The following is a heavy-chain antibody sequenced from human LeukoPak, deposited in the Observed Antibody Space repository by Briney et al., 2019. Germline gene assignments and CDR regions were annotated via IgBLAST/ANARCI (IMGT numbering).Heavy chain of an antibody. D-gene: IGHD6-13*01. J-gene: IGHJ4*02. V-gene: IGHV3-33*08. CDR2: IWYDGSNK. Sequence: GGSLRLSCAASGFTFSDYYMTWIRQAPGKGLEWVAVIWYDGSNKYCADSVKGRFTISRDNSKNTLYLQMNSLRAEDTAVHYCARGGWGGSSWLHYWGQGPRVTVSS. CDR1: GFTFSDYY. CDR3: ARGGWGGSSWLHY.